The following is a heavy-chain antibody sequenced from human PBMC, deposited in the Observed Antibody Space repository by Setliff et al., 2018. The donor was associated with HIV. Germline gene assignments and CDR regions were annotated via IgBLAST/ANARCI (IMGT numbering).Heavy chain of an antibody. J-gene: IGHJ4*02. Sequence: ASVKVSCKASGYPFSNYGISWVRQAPGLGLEWMGWISGYNGKTDFAQKFQDRVIVTTDTSTDTVYMEVMRLTSDDTAVYFCAREGVATPDEEGYYFDQWGQGTLVTVSS. CDR2: ISGYNGKT. CDR1: GYPFSNYG. CDR3: AREGVATPDEEGYYFDQ. V-gene: IGHV1-18*01.